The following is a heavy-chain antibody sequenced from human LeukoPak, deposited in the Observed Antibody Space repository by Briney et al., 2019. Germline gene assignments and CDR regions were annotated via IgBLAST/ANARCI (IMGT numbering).Heavy chain of an antibody. CDR2: IYYSGST. Sequence: TSEALSLTCTVSGGSISSSSYYWGWIRQPPGMELEWIGSIYYSGSTYYNPSLKSRVTISVDTSKNQFSLKLSSVTAADTAVYYCAPIVVVPAAMPVQFDYWGQGTLVTVSS. CDR1: GGSISSSSYY. D-gene: IGHD2-2*01. V-gene: IGHV4-39*01. CDR3: APIVVVPAAMPVQFDY. J-gene: IGHJ4*02.